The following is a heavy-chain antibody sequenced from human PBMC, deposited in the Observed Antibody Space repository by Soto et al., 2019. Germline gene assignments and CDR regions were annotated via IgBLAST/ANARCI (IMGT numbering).Heavy chain of an antibody. CDR3: ASDLSGYSSPPGY. CDR1: GGTFSSYT. V-gene: IGHV1-69*02. CDR2: IIPILGIA. J-gene: IGHJ4*02. Sequence: GASVKLSCKASGGTFSSYTISWVRQAPGQGLEWMGRIIPILGIANYAQKFQGRVTITADKSTSTAYMELSSLRSEDTAVYYCASDLSGYSSPPGYWGQGTLVTVSS. D-gene: IGHD6-13*01.